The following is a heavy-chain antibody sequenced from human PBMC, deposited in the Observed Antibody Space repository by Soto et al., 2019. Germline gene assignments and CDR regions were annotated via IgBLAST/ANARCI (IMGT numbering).Heavy chain of an antibody. CDR3: ARDLGMIVVVNFFDY. V-gene: IGHV3-33*01. CDR2: IWYDGSNK. CDR1: GFTFSSYS. J-gene: IGHJ4*02. Sequence: XGSLRLSCAASGFTFSSYSMHWVRQAPGKGLEWVAVIWYDGSNKYYADSVKGRFTISRDNSKNTLYLQMNSLRAEDTAVYYCARDLGMIVVVNFFDYWGQGTLVTVSS. D-gene: IGHD3-22*01.